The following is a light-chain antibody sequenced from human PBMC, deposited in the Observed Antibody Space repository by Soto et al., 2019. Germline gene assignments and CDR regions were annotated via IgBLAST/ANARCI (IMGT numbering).Light chain of an antibody. CDR1: QSVSSSF. Sequence: EIVLTQSPGTLSLSPGERATLSCRASQSVSSSFLAWYQQKPGQAPRLLIYGASSRAPGIPDRFSGSGSGTDFTLTISSLEPEDFAVYYCQQYGRSPWTFGQGTKVEIK. J-gene: IGKJ1*01. CDR3: QQYGRSPWT. CDR2: GAS. V-gene: IGKV3-20*01.